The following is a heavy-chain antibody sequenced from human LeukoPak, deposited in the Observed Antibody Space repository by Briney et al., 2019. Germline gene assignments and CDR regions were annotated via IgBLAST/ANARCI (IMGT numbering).Heavy chain of an antibody. D-gene: IGHD6-19*01. Sequence: GASVKVSCKASGYTFTSYYMHLVRQAPGQGLEWMGIINLIGGTTNYAQKFQGRVTMTRDTSTSSVYMELSSLRSEDTAVYYCARTTYSSGFDYWGQGTLVTVSS. CDR1: GYTFTSYY. CDR2: INLIGGTT. V-gene: IGHV1-46*01. J-gene: IGHJ4*02. CDR3: ARTTYSSGFDY.